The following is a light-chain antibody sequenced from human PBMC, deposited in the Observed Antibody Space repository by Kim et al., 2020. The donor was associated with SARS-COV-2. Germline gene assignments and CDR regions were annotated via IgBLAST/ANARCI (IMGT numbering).Light chain of an antibody. J-gene: IGKJ5*01. CDR1: QAIRND. CDR2: GAS. V-gene: IGKV1-17*01. Sequence: GDRVTITCRASQAIRNDLGWYQQNPGRPPKRLTSGASSLQSAVPSRFSGSGSGTEFTPTISSLQPADFATYFCLQHNTYPITFG. CDR3: LQHNTYPIT.